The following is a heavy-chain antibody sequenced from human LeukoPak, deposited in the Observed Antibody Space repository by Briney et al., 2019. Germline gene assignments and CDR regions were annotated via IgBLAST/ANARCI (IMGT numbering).Heavy chain of an antibody. Sequence: GGSLRLSCAASGFTFSTYAMNWVRQAPGKGLEWVSRISGSGGYTYYTDSVKGRFTISRDNSKNTLYLQMNSLRAEDTAVYYCAKGGPGSFAFDIWGQGTMVTVSS. CDR3: AKGGPGSFAFDI. D-gene: IGHD3-10*01. CDR1: GFTFSTYA. V-gene: IGHV3-23*01. CDR2: ISGSGGYT. J-gene: IGHJ3*02.